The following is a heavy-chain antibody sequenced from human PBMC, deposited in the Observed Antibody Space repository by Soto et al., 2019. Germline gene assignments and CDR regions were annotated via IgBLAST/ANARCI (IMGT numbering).Heavy chain of an antibody. CDR1: GGTFSSYA. CDR3: ARGKNSSSWTYNWFDP. J-gene: IGHJ5*02. CDR2: IIPIFGTA. D-gene: IGHD6-13*01. Sequence: ASVKVSCKASGGTFSSYAISWVRQAPGQGLEWMGGIIPIFGTANYAQKFQGRVTITADESTSTAYMELSSLRSEDTAVYYCARGKNSSSWTYNWFDPWGQGTLVTVSS. V-gene: IGHV1-69*13.